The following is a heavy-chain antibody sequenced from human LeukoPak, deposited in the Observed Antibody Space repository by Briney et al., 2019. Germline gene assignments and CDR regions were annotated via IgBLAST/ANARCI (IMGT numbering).Heavy chain of an antibody. V-gene: IGHV4-61*09. Sequence: SQTLSLTCTVSGGSISSGSYYWSWIRQPAGKGLEWIGEINHSGSTNYNPSLKSRVTISVDTSKNQFSLKLSSVTAADTAVYYCARRWYCGGDCPLLFDYWGQGTLVTVSS. D-gene: IGHD2-21*02. CDR3: ARRWYCGGDCPLLFDY. J-gene: IGHJ4*02. CDR1: GGSISSGSYY. CDR2: INHSGST.